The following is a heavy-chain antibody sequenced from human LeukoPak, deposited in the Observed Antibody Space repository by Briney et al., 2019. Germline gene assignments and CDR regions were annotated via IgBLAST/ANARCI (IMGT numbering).Heavy chain of an antibody. CDR2: IYSSGYT. D-gene: IGHD1/OR15-1a*01. CDR1: GGAIRSHY. Sequence: SETLSLTCTVSGGAIRSHYWNWIRQPAGKGLEWIGRIYSSGYTNDNPFLKSRITMSVDMSKNQFSLRLNSVTAADTAVYYCTRGEHSVDSWGQGMLVTVSS. J-gene: IGHJ4*02. CDR3: TRGEHSVDS. V-gene: IGHV4-4*07.